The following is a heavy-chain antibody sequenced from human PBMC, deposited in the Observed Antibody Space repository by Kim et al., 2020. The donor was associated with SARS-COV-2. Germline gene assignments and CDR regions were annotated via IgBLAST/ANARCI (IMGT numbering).Heavy chain of an antibody. CDR2: ISTHSGYI. CDR3: ARLRGSNSYLDF. J-gene: IGHJ4*02. Sequence: GGSLRLSCAASGFDFETYSMNWVRQAPGKGLEWVSSISTHSGYIYYADSMEGRFTISRDNAKNSLYLQMNGLRVEDTAVLYCARLRGSNSYLDFWGQGTLVTVSS. V-gene: IGHV3-21*06. CDR1: GFDFETYS. D-gene: IGHD3-10*01.